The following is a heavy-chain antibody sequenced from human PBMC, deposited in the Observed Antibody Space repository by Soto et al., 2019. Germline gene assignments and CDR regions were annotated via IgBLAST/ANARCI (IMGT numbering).Heavy chain of an antibody. Sequence: SETLSLTCTVSGGSISSYYWSWIRQTPGKGLEWIGYIFYFGSTNYNPSLKSRVTLSIDTSKNQLSLKLGSVTAADTAVYYCARHSPDFDWLSQFDYWGQGTLVTVS. CDR1: GGSISSYY. CDR3: ARHSPDFDWLSQFDY. V-gene: IGHV4-59*08. CDR2: IFYFGST. D-gene: IGHD3-9*01. J-gene: IGHJ4*02.